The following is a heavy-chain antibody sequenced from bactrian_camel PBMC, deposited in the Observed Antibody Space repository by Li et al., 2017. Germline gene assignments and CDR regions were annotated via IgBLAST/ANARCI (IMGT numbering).Heavy chain of an antibody. CDR3: ARDLQGYRYGGRTNDPTEYRY. J-gene: IGHJ4*01. CDR1: GSTFSAYW. CDR2: ITGGGETG. Sequence: HVQLVESGGGLVQSGGSLRLSCAASGSTFSAYWMFWVRQAPGKGLEWVACITGGGETGYYSEAVKGRFTISRDNAKNTLNLQMNDLRTEDTATYYCARDLQGYRYGGRTNDPTEYRYRGQGTQVTVS. D-gene: IGHD6*01. V-gene: IGHV3S1*01.